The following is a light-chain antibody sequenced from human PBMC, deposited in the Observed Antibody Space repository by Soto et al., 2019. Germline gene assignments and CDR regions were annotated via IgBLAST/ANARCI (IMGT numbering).Light chain of an antibody. Sequence: QAVLTQPPSASGSPGQSVTISCTGTSSDVGGYKFVSWYRHHPGKAPQVMIYEVSNRPSGVSNRFSGSKSGNTASLTISGLQPEDEGDYYCSSYTSTSTPWVFGGGTKLTVL. CDR1: SSDVGGYKF. CDR3: SSYTSTSTPWV. CDR2: EVS. J-gene: IGLJ3*02. V-gene: IGLV2-14*01.